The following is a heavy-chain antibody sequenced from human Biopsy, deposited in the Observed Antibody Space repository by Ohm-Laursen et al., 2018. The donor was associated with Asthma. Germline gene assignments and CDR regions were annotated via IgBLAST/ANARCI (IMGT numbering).Heavy chain of an antibody. D-gene: IGHD6-13*01. CDR1: SGSGGYMRSGNYY. Sequence: SQTPSLTCSLSSGSGGYMRSGNYYWGWIRQPPGKGLEWIGSIYYSGTTYYNPSLESRVTVSADTSKNQFSLKLTFVTAADTAVYYCVRGSSSWHHGPFHYYYGLDVWGQGTTATVSS. CDR2: IYYSGTT. J-gene: IGHJ6*02. CDR3: VRGSSSWHHGPFHYYYGLDV. V-gene: IGHV4-39*01.